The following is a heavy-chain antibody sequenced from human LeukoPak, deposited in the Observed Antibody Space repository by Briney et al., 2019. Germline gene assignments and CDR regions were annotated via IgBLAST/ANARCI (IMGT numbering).Heavy chain of an antibody. J-gene: IGHJ4*02. V-gene: IGHV5-51*01. CDR3: GASPSPTGTERYY. Sequence: GESLKISCKGSGYTFTTYWIGWVRQMPGKGLEWMGIIYPTDSDARYSPSFQGQVTISVDKSISTVYLQWNSLKASDSAMYYCGASPSPTGTERYYWGQGTLVTVSS. CDR1: GYTFTTYW. CDR2: IYPTDSDA. D-gene: IGHD1-1*01.